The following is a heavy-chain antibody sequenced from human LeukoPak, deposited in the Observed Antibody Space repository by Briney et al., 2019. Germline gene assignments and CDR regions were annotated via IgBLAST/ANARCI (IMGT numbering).Heavy chain of an antibody. Sequence: GGSLRLSCSASGFTFSKYVMTWVRQAPGKGLEWASAISGSGGSTYYADSVQGRFTLSRDNSKNTLYLQMNSLRAEDTAVYYCAKAPEYDSSGNVFGFAYWGQGTLVTVSS. V-gene: IGHV3-23*01. CDR1: GFTFSKYV. CDR3: AKAPEYDSSGNVFGFAY. D-gene: IGHD3-22*01. J-gene: IGHJ4*02. CDR2: ISGSGGST.